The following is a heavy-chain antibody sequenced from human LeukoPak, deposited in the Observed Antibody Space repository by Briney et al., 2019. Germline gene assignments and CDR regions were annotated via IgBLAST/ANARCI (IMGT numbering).Heavy chain of an antibody. CDR1: GFTFSDYY. CDR3: SRDPRPCDY. V-gene: IGHV3-11*04. J-gene: IGHJ4*02. Sequence: PGGSLRLSCAASGFTFSDYYMTWIRQAPGKGLESVAYISGSGSVIVYADSVKGRFTISRDNAQNSLYLQMNSLTDEDTAVYYCSRDPRPCDYWGQETLVTVSS. CDR2: ISGSGSVI.